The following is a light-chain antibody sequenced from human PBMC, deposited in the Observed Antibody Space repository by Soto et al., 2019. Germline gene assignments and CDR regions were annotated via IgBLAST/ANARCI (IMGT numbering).Light chain of an antibody. CDR2: GAS. CDR3: QQYDRWPPWT. J-gene: IGKJ1*01. V-gene: IGKV3-15*01. CDR1: QSIGSR. Sequence: EIVLTQSPATLSVSPGESATLSCRASQSIGSRLAWYQQRPGQAPRLLFSGASTRATGIPARFSGSGSGTDFTLTISSLQSEDFGVYYCQQYDRWPPWTFGQGTKVEIK.